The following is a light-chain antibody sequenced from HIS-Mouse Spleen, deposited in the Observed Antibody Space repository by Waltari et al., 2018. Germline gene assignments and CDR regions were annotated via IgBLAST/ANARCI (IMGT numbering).Light chain of an antibody. V-gene: IGLV2-14*01. CDR1: SSDVGGYNY. Sequence: QSALTQPASVSGSPGQSITISCTGTSSDVGGYNYVSWYQQHPGKAPKLMIYEVSNRPSGVSNRFSGSQSGNTASLTISGLQAEDEADYYCSSYTSRSTLFGGGTKLTVL. CDR2: EVS. CDR3: SSYTSRSTL. J-gene: IGLJ3*02.